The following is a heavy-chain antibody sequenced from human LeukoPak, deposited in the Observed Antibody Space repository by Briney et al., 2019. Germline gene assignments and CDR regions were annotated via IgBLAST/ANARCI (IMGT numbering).Heavy chain of an antibody. CDR2: ISGSGSDGST. CDR1: GFTFSSYG. CDR3: ARDRGGAYDFWSGYYTGYFDY. D-gene: IGHD3-3*01. V-gene: IGHV3-23*01. Sequence: GGSLRHACAASGFTFSSYGMSWVRQAPRKGLESVSGISGSGSDGSTYYADSVKGRFTISRDNAKNSLYLQMNSLRAEDTAVYYCARDRGGAYDFWSGYYTGYFDYWGQGTLVPVSS. J-gene: IGHJ4*02.